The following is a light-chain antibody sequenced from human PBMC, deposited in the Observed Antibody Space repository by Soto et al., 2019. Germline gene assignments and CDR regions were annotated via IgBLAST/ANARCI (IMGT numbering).Light chain of an antibody. J-gene: IGKJ4*01. CDR3: QQYVMPPFS. Sequence: VLKKSPGTLSLTQGERATLSCRASQSVSKWYVAWYQVKPGQAPRLVIYGASSRATGIPDRFSGGGSGTEFTLSISRLEPEDFAVYYCQQYVMPPFSLGGGTKVDIK. CDR2: GAS. V-gene: IGKV3-20*01. CDR1: QSVSKWY.